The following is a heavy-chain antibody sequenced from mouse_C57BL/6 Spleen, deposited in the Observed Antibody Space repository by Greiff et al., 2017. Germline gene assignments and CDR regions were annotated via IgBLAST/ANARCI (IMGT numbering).Heavy chain of an antibody. CDR3: ARRGYYGSSSTFDY. D-gene: IGHD1-1*01. Sequence: QVQLKESGAELVKPGASVKISCKASGYAFSSYWMNWVKQRPGKGLEWIGQIYPGDGDTNYNAKFKGKATLPADKSSSTAYMPLSSLTSEDSTVYFFARRGYYGSSSTFDYWGQGTTLTVSS. V-gene: IGHV1-80*01. CDR2: IYPGDGDT. CDR1: GYAFSSYW. J-gene: IGHJ2*01.